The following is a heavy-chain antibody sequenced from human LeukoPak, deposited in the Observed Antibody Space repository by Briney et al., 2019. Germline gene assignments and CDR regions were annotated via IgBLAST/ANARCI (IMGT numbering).Heavy chain of an antibody. V-gene: IGHV1-46*01. CDR1: GYTFTSYY. CDR2: INPSGGST. CDR3: AREFALLTVVTPQGAFHL. J-gene: IGHJ3*01. D-gene: IGHD4-23*01. Sequence: ASVKVSCKASGYTFTSYYMHWVRQAPGQGLEWMGIINPSGGSTSSAQKFQGRVTITRATSTLTLCMELSSLRSEDAAVYYCAREFALLTVVTPQGAFHLWRQDTMVRVFS.